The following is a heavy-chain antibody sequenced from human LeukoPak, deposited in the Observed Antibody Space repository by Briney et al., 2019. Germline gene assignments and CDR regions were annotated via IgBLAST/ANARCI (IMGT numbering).Heavy chain of an antibody. CDR1: GYTFSSYD. CDR2: MNPGSGNT. J-gene: IGHJ4*02. V-gene: IGHV1-8*01. Sequence: ASVKVSCKASGYTFSSYDINWVRQATGQGLEWMGYMNPGSGNTGYAQNFQGRVTITRNTSISTAYMELSSLRSEDTAVYYCARDLYGGESSASYWGQGTLVTVSS. D-gene: IGHD6-19*01. CDR3: ARDLYGGESSASY.